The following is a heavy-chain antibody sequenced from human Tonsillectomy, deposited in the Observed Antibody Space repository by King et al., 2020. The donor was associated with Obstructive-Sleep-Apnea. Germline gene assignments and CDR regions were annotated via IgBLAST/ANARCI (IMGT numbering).Heavy chain of an antibody. V-gene: IGHV4-59*11. Sequence: QLQESGPGLVKPSETLALICSVSGDSLSRHYLTWIRQPPGQGLEWIGHIFDSGASKYNPSLKSRVTISEDTSKNQFSLKLSSVTAADTAVYFCARGLGLGMDVWGQGRTVTVSS. D-gene: IGHD1-26*01. CDR3: ARGLGLGMDV. J-gene: IGHJ6*02. CDR1: GDSLSRHY. CDR2: IFDSGAS.